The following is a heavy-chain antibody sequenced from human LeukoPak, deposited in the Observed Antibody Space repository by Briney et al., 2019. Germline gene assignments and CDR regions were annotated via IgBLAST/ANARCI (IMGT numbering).Heavy chain of an antibody. CDR1: GFTFGDYA. V-gene: IGHV3-49*03. Sequence: GGSLRLSCTASGFTFGDYAMSWFRQAPGKGLEWVGFIRSKAYGGTTEYAASVKGRFTISRDDSKSIAYLQMNSLKTEDTAVYYCTRDESSGWYWGFDYWGQGTLVTVSS. CDR3: TRDESSGWYWGFDY. J-gene: IGHJ4*02. CDR2: IRSKAYGGTT. D-gene: IGHD6-19*01.